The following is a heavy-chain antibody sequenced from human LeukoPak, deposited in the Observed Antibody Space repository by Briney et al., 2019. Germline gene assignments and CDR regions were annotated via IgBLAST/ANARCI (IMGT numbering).Heavy chain of an antibody. CDR3: AREVRFLEWLSSNWFDP. D-gene: IGHD3-3*01. J-gene: IGHJ5*02. Sequence: ASVKVSCKASGYTFTGYYMHWVRQAPGQGLEWMGWISAYNGNTNYAQKLQGRVTMTTDTSTSTAYMELRSLRSEDTAVYYCAREVRFLEWLSSNWFDPWGQGTLVTVSS. V-gene: IGHV1-18*04. CDR2: ISAYNGNT. CDR1: GYTFTGYY.